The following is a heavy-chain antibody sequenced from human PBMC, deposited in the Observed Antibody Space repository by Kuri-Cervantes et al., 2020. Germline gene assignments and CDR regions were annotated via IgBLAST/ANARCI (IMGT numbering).Heavy chain of an antibody. Sequence: SETLSLTCAVSGGSISSSNWWGWVRQPPGKGLEWIGEIYHSGSTNYNPSLKSRVTISVDKSKNQFSLKLSSVTAADTAVYYCARDQIREIDAFDIWGQGTMVTVSS. CDR1: GGSISSSNW. V-gene: IGHV4-4*02. CDR2: IYHSGST. J-gene: IGHJ3*02. D-gene: IGHD5-24*01. CDR3: ARDQIREIDAFDI.